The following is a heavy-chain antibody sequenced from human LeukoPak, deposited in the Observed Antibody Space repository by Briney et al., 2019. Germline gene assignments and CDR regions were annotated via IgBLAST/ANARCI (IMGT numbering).Heavy chain of an antibody. J-gene: IGHJ3*02. V-gene: IGHV3-48*01. CDR3: AREVGTPQAFDI. CDR2: INSRSSTI. D-gene: IGHD1-26*01. Sequence: PGGSLRLSCAASRFTFSNYGVNWVRQAPGKGLEWVSYINSRSSTIYYADSVRGRFTISRDNAKNSLHLQMNSLKAEDTAIYYCAREVGTPQAFDIWGQGTMVTVSS. CDR1: RFTFSNYG.